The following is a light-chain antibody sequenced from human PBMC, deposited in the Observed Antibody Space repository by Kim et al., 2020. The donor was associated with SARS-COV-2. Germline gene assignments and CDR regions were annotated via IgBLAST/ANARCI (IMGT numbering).Light chain of an antibody. J-gene: IGLJ2*01. Sequence: SSELTQDPAVSVALGQTVRITCQGDSLRRSYATWYQQKPGQAPILVIYGKNNRPSGIPDRSSGSSSGNTASLTITGTQAGAEADYYCNSRDSNDNVVFGG. CDR1: SLRRSY. CDR3: NSRDSNDNVV. CDR2: GKN. V-gene: IGLV3-19*01.